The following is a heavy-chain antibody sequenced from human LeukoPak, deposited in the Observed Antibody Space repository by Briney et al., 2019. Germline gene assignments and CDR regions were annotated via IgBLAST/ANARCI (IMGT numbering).Heavy chain of an antibody. D-gene: IGHD6-6*01. V-gene: IGHV3-53*04. CDR1: GFTVSNNY. J-gene: IGHJ4*02. Sequence: PGGSLRLSCAASGFTVSNNYMSWVRQTPGKGLEWVSVIYSGGNTYYADSVKGRFTISRHNSMNTLYLQMNSLRTEDTAVYYCVRGGGAARLFDYWGQGTLVTVSS. CDR2: IYSGGNT. CDR3: VRGGGAARLFDY.